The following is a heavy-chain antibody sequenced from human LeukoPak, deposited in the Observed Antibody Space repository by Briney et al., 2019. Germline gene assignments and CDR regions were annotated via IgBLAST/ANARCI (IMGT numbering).Heavy chain of an antibody. Sequence: GGSLRLSCAASGFTFDDYGMSWVRQAPGKGLEWVSGINWNGGSTGYADSVKGRFTISRDNAKNSLYLQMNSLRAEDTALYYCAREVDTAMVTVGFDYWGQGTLVTVSS. CDR2: INWNGGST. CDR1: GFTFDDYG. V-gene: IGHV3-20*04. J-gene: IGHJ4*02. D-gene: IGHD5-18*01. CDR3: AREVDTAMVTVGFDY.